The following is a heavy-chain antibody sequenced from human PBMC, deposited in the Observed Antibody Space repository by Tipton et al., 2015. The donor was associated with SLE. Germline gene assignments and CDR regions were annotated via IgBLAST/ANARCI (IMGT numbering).Heavy chain of an antibody. CDR1: GVSISSGGHY. CDR3: ARHLGVIVAFEV. V-gene: IGHV4-31*03. J-gene: IGHJ3*01. D-gene: IGHD3-10*01. Sequence: TLSLTCTVSGVSISSGGHYWSWLHQLPGKGLEWIGYLYYSGSTEYNPSLKSRVTISIDSSKSQLSLNLRSVTAADTAVYYCARHLGVIVAFEVWGQGTVLTVSS. CDR2: LYYSGST.